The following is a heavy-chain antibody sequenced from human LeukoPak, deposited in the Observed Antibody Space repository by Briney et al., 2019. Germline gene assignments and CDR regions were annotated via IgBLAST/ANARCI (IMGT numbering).Heavy chain of an antibody. J-gene: IGHJ4*02. CDR2: IYTSGST. V-gene: IGHV4-4*07. Sequence: SETLSLTCTVSGGSISSYYWSWIRQPAGKGLEWIGRIYTSGSTNYNPSLKSRVTMSVDTSKNQFSLKLSSVTAADTAVYYCARGLRYDFWSGYFAAYYFDYWGQGTLVTVSS. CDR1: GGSISSYY. CDR3: ARGLRYDFWSGYFAAYYFDY. D-gene: IGHD3-3*01.